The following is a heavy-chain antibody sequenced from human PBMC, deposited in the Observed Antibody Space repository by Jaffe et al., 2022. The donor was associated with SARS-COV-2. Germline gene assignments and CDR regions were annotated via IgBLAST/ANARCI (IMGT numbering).Heavy chain of an antibody. Sequence: EVQLVESGGGLVQPGGSLRLSCAASGFTVSSNYMSWVRQAPGKGLEWVSVIYSGGSTYYADSVKGRFTISRDNSKNTLYLQMNSLRAEDTAVYYCARELLGYCSGGSCYGGYFDYWGQGTLVTVSS. J-gene: IGHJ4*02. CDR1: GFTVSSNY. CDR2: IYSGGST. CDR3: ARELLGYCSGGSCYGGYFDY. D-gene: IGHD2-15*01. V-gene: IGHV3-66*02.